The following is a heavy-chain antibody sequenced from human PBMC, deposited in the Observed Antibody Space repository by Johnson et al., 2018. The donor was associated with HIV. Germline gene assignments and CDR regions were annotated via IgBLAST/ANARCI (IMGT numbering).Heavy chain of an antibody. CDR2: ISAGTDGP. CDR1: GFTFSSYA. CDR3: AKETQYKVGWDAFDL. J-gene: IGHJ3*01. D-gene: IGHD1-14*01. V-gene: IGHV3-23*04. Sequence: VQLVESGGGVVQPGRSLRLSCAASGFTFSSYAMHWVRQPPGKGLEWVSAISAGTDGPYYADSVKGRFTISRDNSKNTVYLLMNRLRAEDTAVYYCAKETQYKVGWDAFDLWGQGTMVTVSS.